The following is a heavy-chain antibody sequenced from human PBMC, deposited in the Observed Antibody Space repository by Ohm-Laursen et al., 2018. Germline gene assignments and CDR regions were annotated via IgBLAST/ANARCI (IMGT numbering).Heavy chain of an antibody. D-gene: IGHD2-2*01. V-gene: IGHV3-20*04. J-gene: IGHJ4*02. CDR1: GFTFDDYG. CDR3: APGYCSHTSCSAFDY. Sequence: GSLRLSCTASGFTFDDYGMSWVRQAPGKGLEWVSGINWNGGSTGYADSVKGRFTISRDNSKNTLYLQMNSLSAEDTAVYYCAPGYCSHTSCSAFDYWGQGTLVTVSS. CDR2: INWNGGST.